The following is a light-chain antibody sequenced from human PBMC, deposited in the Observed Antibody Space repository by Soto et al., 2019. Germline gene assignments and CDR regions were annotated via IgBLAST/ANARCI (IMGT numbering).Light chain of an antibody. V-gene: IGLV1-44*01. Sequence: QSVLTQPPSASGTPGQRVTISCSGGRSNIGRNSVNWYQQLPGTAPKLLIYSNNQRPSGVPDRFSGSKSGTSASLAISGLQSEDEADYYWAAWDGSLNGWVFGGGTQLTVL. CDR3: AAWDGSLNGWV. CDR2: SNN. J-gene: IGLJ2*01. CDR1: RSNIGRNS.